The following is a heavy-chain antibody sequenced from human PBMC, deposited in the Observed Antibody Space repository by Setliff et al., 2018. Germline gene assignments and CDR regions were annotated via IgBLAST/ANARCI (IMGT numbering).Heavy chain of an antibody. Sequence: SETLSLTCTVSGGSISSSSYYWGWIRQPPGKGLEWIGSIYYSGSTYYNPSPKSRVTISVDTSKNQFSLKPSSVTAADTAVYYCARAEYYYGSGSFHPYYMDVWGQGTTVTVSS. J-gene: IGHJ6*03. D-gene: IGHD3-10*01. V-gene: IGHV4-39*07. CDR2: IYYSGST. CDR3: ARAEYYYGSGSFHPYYMDV. CDR1: GGSISSSSYY.